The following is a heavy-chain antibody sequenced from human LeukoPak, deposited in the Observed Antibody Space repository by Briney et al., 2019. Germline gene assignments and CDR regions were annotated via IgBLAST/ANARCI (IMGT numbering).Heavy chain of an antibody. CDR1: GHSISGDYY. CDR3: ARGARGYNYD. D-gene: IGHD5-18*01. CDR2: IYHSGST. J-gene: IGHJ4*02. V-gene: IGHV4-38-2*02. Sequence: PSETLSLTCTVSGHSISGDYYWGWIRQPPGKGLEWIGSIYHSGSTYYNPSLKSRVTISVGTSKNQFSLKVNSVTAADTAVYYCARGARGYNYDWGQGTLVTVSS.